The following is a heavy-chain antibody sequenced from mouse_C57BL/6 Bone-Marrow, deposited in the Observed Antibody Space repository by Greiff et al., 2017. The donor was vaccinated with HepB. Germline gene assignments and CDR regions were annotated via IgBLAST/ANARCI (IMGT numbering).Heavy chain of an antibody. J-gene: IGHJ1*03. CDR2: ISSGSSTI. V-gene: IGHV5-17*01. CDR3: AKLGRPYWYFDV. CDR1: G. Sequence: EVKLVESGGGLVKPGGSLKLSCAASGMHWVRQAPEKGLEWVAYISSGSSTIYYADTVKGRFTISRDNAKNTLFLQMTSLRSEDTAMYYCAKLGRPYWYFDVWGTGTTVTVSS. D-gene: IGHD4-1*01.